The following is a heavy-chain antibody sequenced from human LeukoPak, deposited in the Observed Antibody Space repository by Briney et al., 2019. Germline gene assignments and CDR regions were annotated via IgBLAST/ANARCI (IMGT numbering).Heavy chain of an antibody. CDR1: GFTFSSYG. CDR3: AKAQSGSGGRSALH. CDR2: ISYDGSNK. V-gene: IGHV3-30*18. J-gene: IGHJ4*02. D-gene: IGHD2-15*01. Sequence: GGSLRLSCAASGFTFSSYGMHWVRQAPGKGLEWVAVISYDGSNKYYADSVKGRFTISRDNSKNTLYLQMNSLRAEDTAVYYCAKAQSGSGGRSALHWGQGTLVTVSS.